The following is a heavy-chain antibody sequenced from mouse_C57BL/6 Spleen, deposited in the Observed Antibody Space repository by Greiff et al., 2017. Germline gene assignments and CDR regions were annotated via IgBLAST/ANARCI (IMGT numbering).Heavy chain of an antibody. CDR1: GYTFTSYW. Sequence: QVQLQQSGAELVKPGASVKLSCKASGYTFTSYWMHWVKQRPGQGLEWIGMIHPNSGSTNYNEKFKSKATLTVDKSSSTAYMQLSSLTSEDSAVYYCARGDGYYFFMDYWGQGASVTVSS. D-gene: IGHD2-3*01. CDR3: ARGDGYYFFMDY. CDR2: IHPNSGST. J-gene: IGHJ4*01. V-gene: IGHV1-64*01.